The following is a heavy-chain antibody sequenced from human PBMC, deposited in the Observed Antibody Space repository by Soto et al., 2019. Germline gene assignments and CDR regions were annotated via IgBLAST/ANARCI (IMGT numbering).Heavy chain of an antibody. CDR2: ISWDGGST. CDR3: AKDMGTTVTTRYFDY. J-gene: IGHJ4*02. Sequence: GXSLRLSCAASGFTFSSYGIHWVVQAPGKGLEWVSLISWDGGSTYYADSVKGRFTISRDNSKNSLYLQMNSLRTEDTALYYCAKDMGTTVTTRYFDYWGQGTLVTVSS. D-gene: IGHD4-4*01. CDR1: GFTFSSYG. V-gene: IGHV3-43*01.